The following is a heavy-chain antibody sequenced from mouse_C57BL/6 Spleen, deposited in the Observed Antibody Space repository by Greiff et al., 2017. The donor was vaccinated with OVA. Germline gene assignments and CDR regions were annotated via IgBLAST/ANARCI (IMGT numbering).Heavy chain of an antibody. V-gene: IGHV1-64*01. Sequence: VKLQQPGAELVKPGASVKLSCKASGYTFTSYWMHWVKQRPGQGLEWIGMIHPNSGSTNYNEKFKSKATLTVDKSSSTAYMQLSSLTSEDSAVYYCARSRLTGDFDYWGQGTTLTVSS. CDR1: GYTFTSYW. D-gene: IGHD4-1*01. CDR3: ARSRLTGDFDY. J-gene: IGHJ2*01. CDR2: IHPNSGST.